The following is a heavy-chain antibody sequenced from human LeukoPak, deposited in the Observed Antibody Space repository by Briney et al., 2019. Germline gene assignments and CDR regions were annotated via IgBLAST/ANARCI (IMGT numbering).Heavy chain of an antibody. D-gene: IGHD6-13*01. J-gene: IGHJ1*01. V-gene: IGHV3-23*01. CDR2: ISGSGGST. CDR1: GFTFSSYA. CDR3: AKGLSSKPQYFQH. Sequence: QPGGSLRLSCAASGFTFSSYAMSWVRQAPGKGLNWASAISGSGGSTYYADSVKGRFTISRDNSKNTLYLQMNSLRAEDTAVYYCAKGLSSKPQYFQHWGQGTLVTVSS.